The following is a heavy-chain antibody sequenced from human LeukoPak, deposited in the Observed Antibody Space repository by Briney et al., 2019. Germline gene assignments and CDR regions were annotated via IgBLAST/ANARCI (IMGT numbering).Heavy chain of an antibody. CDR1: GGSLSGYY. J-gene: IGHJ4*02. Sequence: PSETLSLTCAVYGGSLSGYYWSWIRQPPGKGQEWIGEINHSGSTNYNPSLKSRVTISVDTSKNQFSLKLSSVTAADTAVYYCARDYGDYSFSYWGQGTLVTVSS. CDR2: INHSGST. CDR3: ARDYGDYSFSY. V-gene: IGHV4-34*01. D-gene: IGHD4-17*01.